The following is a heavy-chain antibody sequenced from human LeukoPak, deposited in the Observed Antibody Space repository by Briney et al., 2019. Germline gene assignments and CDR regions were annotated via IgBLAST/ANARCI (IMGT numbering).Heavy chain of an antibody. J-gene: IGHJ4*02. CDR1: GFTFSCYW. CDR3: ARTWWYGYNHLLGY. Sequence: PGGSLRLSCAASGFTFSCYWMHWVRHAPGKGLVWVSRINSDGSSTSYADSVKGRFTISRDNAKNTLYLQMNSLRAEDTAVYYCARTWWYGYNHLLGYWGQGTLVTVSS. V-gene: IGHV3-74*01. CDR2: INSDGSST. D-gene: IGHD5-24*01.